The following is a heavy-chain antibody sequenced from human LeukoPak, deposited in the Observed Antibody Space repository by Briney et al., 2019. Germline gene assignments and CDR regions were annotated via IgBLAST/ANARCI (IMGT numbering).Heavy chain of an antibody. CDR2: IYHSGST. CDR1: GVSISRGGYS. Sequence: SETLSLTCAVSGVSISRGGYSWSWIRQPPGKGLEWIGYIYHSGSTNYNPSMKSRLTISVDTSNNQFSLRLSSVTAADTAVYYCARGRYSSGWFKDKTWFDPWGQGTLVTVSS. V-gene: IGHV4-30-4*07. D-gene: IGHD6-19*01. CDR3: ARGRYSSGWFKDKTWFDP. J-gene: IGHJ5*02.